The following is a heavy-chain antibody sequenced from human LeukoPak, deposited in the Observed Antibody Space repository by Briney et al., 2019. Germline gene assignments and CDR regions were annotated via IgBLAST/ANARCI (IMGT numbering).Heavy chain of an antibody. J-gene: IGHJ6*03. V-gene: IGHV1-2*02. Sequence: ASVKVSCKASGYTFSGYYMHWVRQAPGQGLEWMGWINPKSGGTNEAQKFHDRVTMTRDTSISTAYMELSRLRSDDTAVYYCARDYYGSGSSCYMDVWGKGTTVTISS. CDR2: INPKSGGT. CDR3: ARDYYGSGSSCYMDV. D-gene: IGHD3-10*01. CDR1: GYTFSGYY.